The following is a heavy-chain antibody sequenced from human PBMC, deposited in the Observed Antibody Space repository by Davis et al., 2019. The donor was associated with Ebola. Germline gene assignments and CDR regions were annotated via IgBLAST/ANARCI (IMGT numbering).Heavy chain of an antibody. CDR3: ARDHSSGQHAFDI. J-gene: IGHJ3*02. D-gene: IGHD6-19*01. V-gene: IGHV3-23*01. CDR2: ISGSGGST. CDR1: GFTFSSYA. Sequence: GGSLRLSCAASGFTFSSYAMSWVRQAPGKGLEWVSAISGSGGSTYYADSVKGRFTISRDNSKNTLYLQMNSLRSEDTAVYYCARDHSSGQHAFDIWGQGTMVTVSS.